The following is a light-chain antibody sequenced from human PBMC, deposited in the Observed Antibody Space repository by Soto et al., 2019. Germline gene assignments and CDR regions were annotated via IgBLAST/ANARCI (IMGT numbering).Light chain of an antibody. CDR1: TGAVTSGHY. V-gene: IGLV7-46*01. J-gene: IGLJ2*01. CDR2: DTS. CDR3: LLSYIPAPVV. Sequence: QTVVTQEPSLTVSPGGTVTLTCASSTGAVTSGHYPYWFQQKPGQAPRTLIYDTSNKHSWTPARFSGSLLGGKAALTLSGAQPEDEADYSCLLSYIPAPVVFGGGTKLTVL.